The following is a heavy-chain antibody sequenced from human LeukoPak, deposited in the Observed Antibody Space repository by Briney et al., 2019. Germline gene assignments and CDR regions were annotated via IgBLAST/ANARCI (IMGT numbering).Heavy chain of an antibody. D-gene: IGHD3-16*02. CDR3: ARCGYDYIWGSYRQYYFDY. CDR2: IYYSGST. Sequence: SETLSLTCTVSGGSISSSSYYWGWIRQPPGKGLEWIGSIYYSGSTYYNPSLKSRVTISVDTSKNQVSLKLSSVTAADTAVYYCARCGYDYIWGSYRQYYFDYWGQGTLVTVSS. V-gene: IGHV4-39*01. CDR1: GGSISSSSYY. J-gene: IGHJ4*02.